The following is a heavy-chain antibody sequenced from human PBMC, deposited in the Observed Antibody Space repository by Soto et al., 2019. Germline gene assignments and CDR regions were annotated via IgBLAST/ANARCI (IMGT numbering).Heavy chain of an antibody. J-gene: IGHJ4*02. V-gene: IGHV3-15*01. CDR1: EFTFSNAW. CDR2: IKSIANGGTG. D-gene: IGHD5-12*01. CDR3: AADWLDH. Sequence: EVQLVESGGGLVKPGGSLRLSCAASEFTFSNAWMSWVRQAPGKGLEWVGRIKSIANGGTGDHAAPVKGRSTISRDDSKNTLYLQMNSLQTEDTAVYYCAADWLDHWGQGTLVTVSS.